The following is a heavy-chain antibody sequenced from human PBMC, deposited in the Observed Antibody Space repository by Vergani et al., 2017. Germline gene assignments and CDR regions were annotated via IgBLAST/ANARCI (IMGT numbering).Heavy chain of an antibody. CDR1: GGTFSSYA. CDR2: IIPIFGTA. J-gene: IGHJ6*03. V-gene: IGHV1-69*01. Sequence: QVQLVQSGAEVKKPGSSVKVSCKASGGTFSSYAISWVRQAPRQGLEWMGGIIPIFGTANYAQKFQGRVTITADESTSTAYLERSSLRSEDTAVYYCARYSRDGYNPHYYYMDVWGKGTTVTVSS. CDR3: ARYSRDGYNPHYYYMDV. D-gene: IGHD5-24*01.